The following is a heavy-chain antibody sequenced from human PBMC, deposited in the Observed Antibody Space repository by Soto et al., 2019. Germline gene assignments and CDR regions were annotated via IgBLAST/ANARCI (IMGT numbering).Heavy chain of an antibody. J-gene: IGHJ6*02. CDR1: GGSFRGYY. V-gene: IGHV4-34*01. Sequence: SETLSLTCTVSGGSFRGYYWGWVRQPPGKGLGWIGEINHSGTSNYHPSLKSRVTISVATSKNQFSLTVNSVTPADTAVYYWARGERTLLGGTDVWGQGTTVTVSS. CDR3: ARGERTLLGGTDV. CDR2: INHSGTS. D-gene: IGHD3-10*01.